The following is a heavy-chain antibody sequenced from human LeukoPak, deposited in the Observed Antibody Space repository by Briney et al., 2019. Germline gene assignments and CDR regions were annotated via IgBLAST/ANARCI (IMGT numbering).Heavy chain of an antibody. Sequence: GGSLRLSGAASGFTFSSYAMSWVRQAPGKGLDWVSAISGSGGSTYYAASVKGRFTISRDQSTNTLSLQMNSMRAEDTAVYYCAKEYSSGWYIIDYWGQGTLVTVSS. CDR3: AKEYSSGWYIIDY. D-gene: IGHD6-19*01. V-gene: IGHV3-23*01. CDR1: GFTFSSYA. J-gene: IGHJ4*02. CDR2: ISGSGGST.